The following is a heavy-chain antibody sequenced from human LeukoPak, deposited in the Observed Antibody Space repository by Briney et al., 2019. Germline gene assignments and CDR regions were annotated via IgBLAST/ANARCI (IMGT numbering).Heavy chain of an antibody. CDR2: IYYSGST. D-gene: IGHD3-16*01. J-gene: IGHJ4*02. Sequence: PSETLSLTCTVSGGSISSGGYYWSGIRQHPGKGLEWIGYIYYSGSTYYNPSLKSRVTISVDTYKNQFSLKLSSVTAADTAVYYCARDQHDYVWGSYPGDYWGQGTLVTVSS. CDR1: GGSISSGGYY. CDR3: ARDQHDYVWGSYPGDY. V-gene: IGHV4-31*03.